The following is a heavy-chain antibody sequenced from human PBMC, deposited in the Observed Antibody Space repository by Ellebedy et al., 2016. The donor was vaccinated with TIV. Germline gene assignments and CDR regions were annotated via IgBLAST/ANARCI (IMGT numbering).Heavy chain of an antibody. CDR1: GFTFSSYS. D-gene: IGHD1-1*01. CDR2: ISSSSSTM. J-gene: IGHJ3*02. Sequence: PGGSLRLSCAASGFTFSSYSLNWVRQAPGKGLEWVSYISSSSSTMYYADSVKGRFTISRDNAKSSLFLQMHSLRDEDTAVYYCARVGVLERRGAFDIWGQGTMVTVSS. V-gene: IGHV3-48*02. CDR3: ARVGVLERRGAFDI.